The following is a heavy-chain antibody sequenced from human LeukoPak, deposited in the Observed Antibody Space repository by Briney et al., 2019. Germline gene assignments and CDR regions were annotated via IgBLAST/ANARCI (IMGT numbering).Heavy chain of an antibody. J-gene: IGHJ3*02. V-gene: IGHV3-30*02. CDR3: AREECSITIFGVVEYGAFDI. CDR2: IRYDGSNK. Sequence: PGGSLRLSSAASGFTFSSYGMHWVRQAPGKGLEWVAFIRYDGSNKYYADSVKGRFTVSRDNSKNTLYLQMNSLRAEDTAVYYCAREECSITIFGVVEYGAFDIWGQGTMVTVSS. CDR1: GFTFSSYG. D-gene: IGHD3-3*01.